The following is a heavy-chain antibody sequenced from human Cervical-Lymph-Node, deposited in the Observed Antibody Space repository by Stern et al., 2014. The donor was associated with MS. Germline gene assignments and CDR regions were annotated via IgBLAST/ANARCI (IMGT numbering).Heavy chain of an antibody. CDR2: ISYDGNHK. V-gene: IGHV3-30*03. D-gene: IGHD2-8*01. CDR3: ARDYEDTSMLFDH. J-gene: IGHJ4*02. CDR1: GFTFSSYG. Sequence: VQLEEYGGAVVQPGRSLRVSCAASGFTFSSYGMNWVRQAPGKGLEWGTVISYDGNHKYYAASVKGRFTISRDNSKNTLHLQMNSVTPDDTAIYYCARDYEDTSMLFDHWGQGTLVTVSS.